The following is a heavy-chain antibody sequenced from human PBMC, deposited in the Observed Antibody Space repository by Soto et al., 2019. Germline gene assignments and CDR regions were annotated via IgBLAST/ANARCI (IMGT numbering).Heavy chain of an antibody. CDR3: ARLAADCSGGSCYVSSFDY. CDR1: GYSCTSYW. V-gene: IGHV5-51*01. J-gene: IGHJ4*02. D-gene: IGHD2-15*01. Sequence: GVSLKICRKGAGYSCTSYWIGWVRQMHGKGLEWMGIIYPGDSDTRYSPSFQGQVTISADKSISTAYLQWSSLKASDTAMYYCARLAADCSGGSCYVSSFDYWGQGTLVTVSS. CDR2: IYPGDSDT.